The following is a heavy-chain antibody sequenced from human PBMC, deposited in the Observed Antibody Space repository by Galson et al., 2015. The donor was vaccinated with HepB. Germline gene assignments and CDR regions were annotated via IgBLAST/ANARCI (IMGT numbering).Heavy chain of an antibody. V-gene: IGHV4-30-4*01. Sequence: QVQLQQSGPRLVKPSETLSLTCTVSGGSISSGNYYWSWIRQPPGKGLEWIGYIYYTGTTYYNPSLKSRLSISVDTSKNQFFLKLNPRTAADTAVYYCAKACTTSCYDYGMDVWGQGITVIVSS. CDR3: AKACTTSCYDYGMDV. CDR1: GGSISSGNYY. J-gene: IGHJ6*02. CDR2: IYYTGTT. D-gene: IGHD2-2*01.